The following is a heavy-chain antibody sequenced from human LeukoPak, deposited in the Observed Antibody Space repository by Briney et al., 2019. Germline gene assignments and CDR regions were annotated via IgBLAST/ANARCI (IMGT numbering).Heavy chain of an antibody. CDR1: GGSISSYY. V-gene: IGHV4-59*01. CDR2: IYYSGTI. Sequence: SETLSLTCTVSGGSISSYYWSWIRQPPGKGLEWIGYIYYSGTINYNPSLKSRVTISVDTSKNQFSLKLSSVTAADTAVYYCARGRRAPDYWGQGTLVTVSS. CDR3: ARGRRAPDY. J-gene: IGHJ4*02.